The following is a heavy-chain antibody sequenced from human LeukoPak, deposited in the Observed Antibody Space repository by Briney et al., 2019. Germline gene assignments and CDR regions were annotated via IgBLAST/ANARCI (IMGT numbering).Heavy chain of an antibody. Sequence: SETLSLTCAVYGGSFSGYYWSWIRQPPGKGLEWIGEINHSGSTNFNPSLKSRVTISVDTSKNQFSLKLSSVTAADTAVYYCARGVSRGYSYGYGYWGQGTLVTVSS. V-gene: IGHV4-34*01. CDR1: GGSFSGYY. J-gene: IGHJ4*02. CDR2: INHSGST. CDR3: ARGVSRGYSYGYGY. D-gene: IGHD5-18*01.